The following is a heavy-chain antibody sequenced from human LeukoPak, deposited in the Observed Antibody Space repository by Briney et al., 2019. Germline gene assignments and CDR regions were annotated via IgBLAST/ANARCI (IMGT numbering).Heavy chain of an antibody. CDR2: IYTGGST. V-gene: IGHV3-66*01. CDR1: GFTVSTND. J-gene: IGHJ4*02. CDR3: ARSGYRSGWN. Sequence: GGSLRLSCAASGFTVSTNDMSWVRQVSGKGLEWVSVIYTGGSTYHADSVKGRFTISRDNSKNMLYLQVNSLRAEDTAVYYCARSGYRSGWNWGQGTLVTVSS. D-gene: IGHD6-19*01.